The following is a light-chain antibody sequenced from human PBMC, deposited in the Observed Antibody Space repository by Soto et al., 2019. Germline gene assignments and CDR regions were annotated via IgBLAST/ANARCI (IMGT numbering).Light chain of an antibody. Sequence: EIVLTQSPGTLSLSPGERATLSCRASQSVDSSYLAWYQQKPGQAPRLLIHGASSRAAGIPDRFSGSGSGTDFTLTISSLEPEDFAVYYCQQYGSSWMYTFGQGTKLGMK. J-gene: IGKJ2*01. CDR1: QSVDSSY. CDR3: QQYGSSWMYT. V-gene: IGKV3-20*01. CDR2: GAS.